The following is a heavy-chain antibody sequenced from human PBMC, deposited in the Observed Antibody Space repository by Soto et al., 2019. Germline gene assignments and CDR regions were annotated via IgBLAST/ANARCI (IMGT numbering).Heavy chain of an antibody. CDR2: ISGRSTVI. CDR1: GFTFVTFS. V-gene: IGHV3-48*02. D-gene: IGHD1-26*01. J-gene: IGHJ4*02. CDR3: ARVRSGSYDYLDY. Sequence: EVQLVDSGGGFVQPGGSLRLSCAASGFTFVTFSMNWIRQAPGMGLEWVSYISGRSTVIYYADSVKGRFTISRDKAKNSLYLQMNSLRDEDSAVYYCARVRSGSYDYLDYWGQGTLGTVSS.